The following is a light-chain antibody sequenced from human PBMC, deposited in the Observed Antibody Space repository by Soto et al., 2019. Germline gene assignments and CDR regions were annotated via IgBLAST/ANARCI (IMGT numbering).Light chain of an antibody. CDR2: SNN. CDR1: SSNIGSNT. V-gene: IGLV1-44*01. CDR3: AAWDDSLNGARV. Sequence: QAVVTQPPSASGTPGQRVTISCSGSSSNIGSNTVNWYQQLPGTAPKLLIYSNNQRPSGVPDRFSGSKSGTSASLAISGLQSEDEADYYCAAWDDSLNGARVFGGGTQLTVL. J-gene: IGLJ7*01.